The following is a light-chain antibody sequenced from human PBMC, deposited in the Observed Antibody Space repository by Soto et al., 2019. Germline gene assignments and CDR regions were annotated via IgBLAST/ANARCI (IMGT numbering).Light chain of an antibody. CDR3: HHYHNYMYS. J-gene: IGKJ2*01. V-gene: IGKV3-11*01. CDR1: QSVSSC. CDR2: DAS. Sequence: EIVLTQSPATLSLSPGERATLSCRASQSVSSCLAWYQQKPGQAPRLLIYDASNRATGIPARFSGSGSGTEFTLTISSLQSGDSAIYYCHHYHNYMYSFGQGTKVDIK.